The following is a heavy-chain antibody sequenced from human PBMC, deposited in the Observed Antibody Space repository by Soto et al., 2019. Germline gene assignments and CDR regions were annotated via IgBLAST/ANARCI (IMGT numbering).Heavy chain of an antibody. V-gene: IGHV3-30-3*01. Sequence: PGGSLRLSCAASGFTFSSYAMHWVRQAPGKGLEWVAVISYDGSNKYYADSVKGRFTISRDNSKNTLYLQMNSLRAEDTAVYYCARVGDYSSSWYGFDYWGQGTLVTVSS. CDR3: ARVGDYSSSWYGFDY. J-gene: IGHJ4*02. CDR1: GFTFSSYA. D-gene: IGHD6-13*01. CDR2: ISYDGSNK.